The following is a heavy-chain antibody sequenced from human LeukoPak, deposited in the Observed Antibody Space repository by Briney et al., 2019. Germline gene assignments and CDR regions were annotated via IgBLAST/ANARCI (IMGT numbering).Heavy chain of an antibody. Sequence: PGGSLRLSCAASGFTFDDYGMSWVRQAPGKGLEWVSGINWNGGSTGYADSVKGRFTISSDNAKSSLYLQMNSLRAEDTAAYYCARDRGTTVTILPWFDPWGQGTLVTVSS. CDR1: GFTFDDYG. V-gene: IGHV3-20*04. CDR3: ARDRGTTVTILPWFDP. D-gene: IGHD4-17*01. J-gene: IGHJ5*02. CDR2: INWNGGST.